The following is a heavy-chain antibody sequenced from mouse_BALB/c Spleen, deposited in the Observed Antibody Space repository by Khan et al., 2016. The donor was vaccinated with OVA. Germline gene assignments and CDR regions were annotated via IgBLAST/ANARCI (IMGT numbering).Heavy chain of an antibody. V-gene: IGHV3-2*02. D-gene: IGHD1-1*01. CDR2: ISYSGNT. CDR1: GYSITSDYA. CDR3: ARVYGGDCDY. Sequence: EVELVESGPGLVKPSQSLSLTCTVTGYSITSDYAWNWIRQFPGNKLEWMVFISYSGNTNYNPSLKSRISITRDTSKNQFFLQLNSVTTEDTATYYCARVYGGDCDYGGQGTTLTVSS. J-gene: IGHJ2*01.